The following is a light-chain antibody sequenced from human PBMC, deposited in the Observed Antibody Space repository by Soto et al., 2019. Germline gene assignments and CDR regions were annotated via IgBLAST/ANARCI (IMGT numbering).Light chain of an antibody. Sequence: DIQMTQSPSSLSASVRDRVTITCRASQSISSYLNWYQQKPGKAPKLLIYAASSLQSGVPSRFSGSGSGTDFPLTISSLQPEDFATYYCSQSYSTPFTFGPGTKVDIK. CDR2: AAS. V-gene: IGKV1-39*01. CDR3: SQSYSTPFT. J-gene: IGKJ3*01. CDR1: QSISSY.